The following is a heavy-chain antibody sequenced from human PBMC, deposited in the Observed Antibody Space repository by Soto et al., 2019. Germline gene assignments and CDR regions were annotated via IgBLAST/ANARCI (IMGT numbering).Heavy chain of an antibody. CDR1: GDSVSSNSAA. CDR3: ARDRRMMQQLVPSRGMDV. CDR2: TYYRSKWYN. D-gene: IGHD6-13*01. V-gene: IGHV6-1*01. Sequence: PSPTLSLTCAISGDSVSSNSAAWNWIRQSPSRGLEWLGRTYYRSKWYNDYAVSVKSRITINPDTSKNQFSLQLNSVTPEDTAVYYCARDRRMMQQLVPSRGMDVWGQGTTVTVSS. J-gene: IGHJ6*02.